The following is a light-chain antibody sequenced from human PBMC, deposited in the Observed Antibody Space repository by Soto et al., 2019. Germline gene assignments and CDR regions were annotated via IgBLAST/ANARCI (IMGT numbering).Light chain of an antibody. J-gene: IGLJ1*01. CDR3: YSYTSSSTYV. CDR2: EVI. CDR1: SSDVGGYNR. V-gene: IGLV2-18*02. Sequence: QSVLTQPPSVSGSPGQSVTISCTGTSSDVGGYNRVSWYQQPPGTAPKLVIYEVIHRPSGVPARFSGSKSGNTASLTISGLQAEDADYYYCYSYTSSSTYVFGTGTKVTVL.